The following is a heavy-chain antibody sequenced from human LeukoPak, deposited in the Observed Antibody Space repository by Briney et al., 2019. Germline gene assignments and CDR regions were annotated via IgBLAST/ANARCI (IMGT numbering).Heavy chain of an antibody. CDR3: ARLSRGWCFNY. CDR1: GYSFTTYW. J-gene: IGHJ4*02. Sequence: GESLKISCKGSGYSFTTYWIGWVRQMPGKGLEWMGIVYPDDSDARYSPSFQGQVTISVDKSINTAFLQWSSLKASDTAMYYCARLSRGWCFNYWGQGTLVTVSS. CDR2: VYPDDSDA. D-gene: IGHD6-19*01. V-gene: IGHV5-51*01.